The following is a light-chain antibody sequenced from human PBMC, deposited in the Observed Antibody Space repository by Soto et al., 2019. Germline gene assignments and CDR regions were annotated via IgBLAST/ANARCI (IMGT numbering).Light chain of an antibody. CDR1: SRDIGTYDY. CDR3: SSWTTSSTLV. Sequence: QSALTQPASVSGSPGQSITISCTGTSRDIGTYDYVSWYQQHPGKAPKLMIYDVNNRPSGASNRFSGSKSGNTASLTISGLQAEDEADYYCSSWTTSSTLVFGGGTQLTVL. V-gene: IGLV2-14*01. J-gene: IGLJ2*01. CDR2: DVN.